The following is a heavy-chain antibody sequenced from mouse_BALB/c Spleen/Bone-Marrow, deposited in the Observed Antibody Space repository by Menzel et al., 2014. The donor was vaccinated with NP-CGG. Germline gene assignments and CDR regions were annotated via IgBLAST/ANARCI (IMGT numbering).Heavy chain of an antibody. Sequence: QVQLQQSGAELAKPGASVKMSCKASGYTFTSYWMHWIKQRPGQGLEWIGYINPSAGYTEYNQKFKDKATLTADKSSSAAYMQLSSLTSEDSAVYYCAHYDGYSAYWGQGTLVTVSA. CDR1: GYTFTSYW. V-gene: IGHV1-7*01. D-gene: IGHD2-3*01. J-gene: IGHJ3*01. CDR3: AHYDGYSAY. CDR2: INPSAGYT.